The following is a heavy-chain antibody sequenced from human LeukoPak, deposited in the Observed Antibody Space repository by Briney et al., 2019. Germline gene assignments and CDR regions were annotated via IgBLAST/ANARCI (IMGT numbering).Heavy chain of an antibody. CDR1: GFTFSSYW. CDR2: INSDGSST. Sequence: PGGSLRLSCAASGFTFSSYWMHWVGQVPGKGLVWVSRINSDGSSTYYADSVKGRFTISRDNSKNTLYLQMSSLRAEDTAVYYCVKDGTMVRGVIGFDYWGQGTLVTVSS. V-gene: IGHV3-74*01. D-gene: IGHD3-10*01. CDR3: VKDGTMVRGVIGFDY. J-gene: IGHJ4*02.